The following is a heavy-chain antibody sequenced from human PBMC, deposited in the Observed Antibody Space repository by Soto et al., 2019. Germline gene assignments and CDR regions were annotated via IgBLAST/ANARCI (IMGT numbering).Heavy chain of an antibody. CDR1: GYTFTSYG. CDR3: ARERYSSSQGDWFDP. J-gene: IGHJ5*02. Sequence: QVQLVQSGAEVKKPGASVKVSCKASGYTFTSYGISWVRQAPGQGLERMGWISAYNGNTNYAQKLQGRVTMTTDTSTSRAYMELRSLRSDDPAVYYCARERYSSSQGDWFDPWGQGTLVTVSS. CDR2: ISAYNGNT. D-gene: IGHD6-13*01. V-gene: IGHV1-18*01.